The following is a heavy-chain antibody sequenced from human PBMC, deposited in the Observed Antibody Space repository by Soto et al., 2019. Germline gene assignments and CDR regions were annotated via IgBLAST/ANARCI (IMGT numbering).Heavy chain of an antibody. CDR1: GFTFSSYG. V-gene: IGHV3-33*01. Sequence: GGSLRLSCAASGFTFSSYGMHWVRQAPGKGLEWVAVIWYDGSNKYYADSVKGRFTISRDNSKNTLYLQMNSLRAEDTAVYYCARGNDYGGNSAFDIWGQGTMVTVSS. D-gene: IGHD4-17*01. CDR3: ARGNDYGGNSAFDI. J-gene: IGHJ3*02. CDR2: IWYDGSNK.